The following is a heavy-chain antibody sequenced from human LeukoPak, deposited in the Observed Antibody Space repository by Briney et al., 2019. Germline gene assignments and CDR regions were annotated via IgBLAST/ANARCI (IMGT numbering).Heavy chain of an antibody. CDR3: ARGFSGSGYHTIDY. J-gene: IGHJ4*02. V-gene: IGHV4-30-2*01. Sequence: SQTLSLTCTVSGGSISSGGYSWSWIRQPPGKGLEWIGYIYHSGSTYYNPSLKSRVTISVDRSKNQFSLKLSSVTAADTAVYYCARGFSGSGYHTIDYWGQGTLVTVSS. D-gene: IGHD3-22*01. CDR1: GGSISSGGYS. CDR2: IYHSGST.